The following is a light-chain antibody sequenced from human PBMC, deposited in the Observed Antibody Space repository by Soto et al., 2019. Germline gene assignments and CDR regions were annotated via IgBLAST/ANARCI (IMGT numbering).Light chain of an antibody. CDR3: CSYAGRPYV. CDR2: EVS. V-gene: IGLV2-11*01. J-gene: IGLJ1*01. Sequence: QSALTQPRSVSGSPGQSVTISCTGTSSDVGGYNYVSWYQQYPGKAPKLGIYEVSKRPSRVPDRFSGSKSGNTASLTISGVQADDEADYYCCSYAGRPYVFGTGTKLTVL. CDR1: SSDVGGYNY.